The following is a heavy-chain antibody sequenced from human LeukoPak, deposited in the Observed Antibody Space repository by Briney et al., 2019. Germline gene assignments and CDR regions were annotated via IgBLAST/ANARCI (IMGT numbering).Heavy chain of an antibody. CDR1: GYTFTSYD. CDR2: MNPNSGNT. Sequence: ASVKVSCKASGYTFTSYDINWVRQATGQGLEWMGWMNPNSGNTGYAQKFQGRVTMTRNTSISTAYMELSSLRSEDTAVYYCARETGVASHYYYYYMDVWGKGTTVTVSS. D-gene: IGHD5-12*01. V-gene: IGHV1-8*01. CDR3: ARETGVASHYYYYYMDV. J-gene: IGHJ6*03.